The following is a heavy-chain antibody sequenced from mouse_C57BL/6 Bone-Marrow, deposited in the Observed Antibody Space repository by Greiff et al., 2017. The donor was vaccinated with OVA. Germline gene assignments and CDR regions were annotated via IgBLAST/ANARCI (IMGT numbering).Heavy chain of an antibody. Sequence: EVKLVESGGDLVKPGGSLKLSCAASGFTFSSYGMSWVRQTPDKRLEWVATISSGGSDTYYPNSVKGRFTISRDNAKNTLYLQMNSLKSEDTAMDYCANPCYYSISWFADWGQGTLVTVSA. V-gene: IGHV5-6*02. CDR3: ANPCYYSISWFAD. J-gene: IGHJ3*01. D-gene: IGHD2-5*01. CDR1: GFTFSSYG. CDR2: ISSGGSDT.